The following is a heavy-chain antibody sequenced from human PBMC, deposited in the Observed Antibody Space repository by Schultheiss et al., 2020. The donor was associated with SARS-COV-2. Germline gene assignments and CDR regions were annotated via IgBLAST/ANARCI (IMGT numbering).Heavy chain of an antibody. Sequence: EGSLRLSCAASGFTFSSYAMHWVRQAPGKGLEWVAVISYDGSNKYYADSVKGRFTISRDNSKNTLYLQMNSLRAEDTAVYYCARDAGRGDSYYYYGMDVWGQGTTVTVSS. D-gene: IGHD4-17*01. CDR3: ARDAGRGDSYYYYGMDV. V-gene: IGHV3-30*01. CDR2: ISYDGSNK. CDR1: GFTFSSYA. J-gene: IGHJ6*02.